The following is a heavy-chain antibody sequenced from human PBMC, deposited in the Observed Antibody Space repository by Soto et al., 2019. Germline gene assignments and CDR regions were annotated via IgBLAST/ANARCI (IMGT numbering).Heavy chain of an antibody. CDR3: ARDPYRYCRSVSCSPIGFDY. D-gene: IGHD2-2*01. V-gene: IGHV3-33*01. CDR2: IWYDGSNK. Sequence: PGGSLRLSCAASGFTFSSYGMHWVRQAPGKGLEWVAVIWYDGSNKYYADSVKGRFTISRDNAKNTLYLQVNSLRVEDTAMYYCARDPYRYCRSVSCSPIGFDYWGQGTPVTVSS. CDR1: GFTFSSYG. J-gene: IGHJ4*02.